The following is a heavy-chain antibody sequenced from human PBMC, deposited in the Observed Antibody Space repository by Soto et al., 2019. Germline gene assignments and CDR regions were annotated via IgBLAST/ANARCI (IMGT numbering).Heavy chain of an antibody. CDR1: GFTFSSYG. V-gene: IGHV3-30*18. J-gene: IGHJ6*02. CDR3: AKAGGMDV. CDR2: ISYDGSNK. Sequence: GGSLRLCCAASGFTFSSYGMHWVRQAPGKGLEWVAVISYDGSNKYYADSVKGRFTISRDNSKNTLYLQMNSLRAEDTAVYYCAKAGGMDVWGQGTTVTVSS.